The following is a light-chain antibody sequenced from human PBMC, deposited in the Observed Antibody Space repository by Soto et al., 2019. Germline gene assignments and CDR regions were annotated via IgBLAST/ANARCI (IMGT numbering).Light chain of an antibody. V-gene: IGKV1-5*01. J-gene: IGKJ1*01. CDR2: DAS. Sequence: DIQMTQSPSTLSASVGDRVTVTCRASQTIGSWLAWYQQKPGRAPKLLIFDASSLESGVRSRFSGNGSGTEFTLTISGLQPDDFASYYCQQYNSYSGMFGQGTKVDIK. CDR3: QQYNSYSGM. CDR1: QTIGSW.